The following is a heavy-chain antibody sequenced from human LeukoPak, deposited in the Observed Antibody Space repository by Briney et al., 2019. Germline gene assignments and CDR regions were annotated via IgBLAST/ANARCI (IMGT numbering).Heavy chain of an antibody. D-gene: IGHD6-19*01. CDR1: GYTLTELS. Sequence: GASVKVSCKVSGYTLTELSMHWVRQAPGKVLEWMGGFDPEDGETIYAQKFQGRVTMTEDTSTDTAYMELSSLRSEDTAVYYCATDLDIAVAGTIFDYWGQGTLVTVSS. J-gene: IGHJ4*02. CDR3: ATDLDIAVAGTIFDY. CDR2: FDPEDGET. V-gene: IGHV1-24*01.